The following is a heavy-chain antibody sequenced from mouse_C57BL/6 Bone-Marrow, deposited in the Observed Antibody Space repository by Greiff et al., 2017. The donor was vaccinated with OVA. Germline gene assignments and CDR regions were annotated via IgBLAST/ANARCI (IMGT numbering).Heavy chain of an antibody. J-gene: IGHJ4*01. V-gene: IGHV7-3*01. CDR1: GFTFTDYY. D-gene: IGHD1-1*01. CDR2: IRNKANGYTT. Sequence: EVKLMESGGGLVQPGGSLSLSCAASGFTFTDYYMSWVRQPPGKALEWLGFIRNKANGYTTEYSASVKGRFTISRDNSQSILYLQMNALRAEDSATYYCARYKETTGAMDYWGQGTSVTVSS. CDR3: ARYKETTGAMDY.